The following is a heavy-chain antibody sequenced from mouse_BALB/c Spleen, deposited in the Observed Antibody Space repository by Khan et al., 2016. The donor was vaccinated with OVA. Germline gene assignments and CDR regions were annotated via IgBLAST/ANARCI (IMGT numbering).Heavy chain of an antibody. CDR2: ISYSGYT. D-gene: IGHD3-2*02. CDR1: GYSITSDYA. CDR3: ARIQGGDFDY. V-gene: IGHV3-2*02. Sequence: EVKLLESGPGLVKPSQSLSLTCTVSGYSITSDYAWYWIRQFPGNKLEWMGFISYSGYTKYNPSLKDRISITRDTSKNQFILQLNFVTIEDTATYYSARIQGGDFDYWGQGTTLTVSS. J-gene: IGHJ2*01.